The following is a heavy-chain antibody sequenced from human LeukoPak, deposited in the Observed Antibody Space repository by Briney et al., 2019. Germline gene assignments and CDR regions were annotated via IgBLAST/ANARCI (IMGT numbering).Heavy chain of an antibody. CDR3: AGYNYYDTSGYYRFDY. CDR1: GRSISNGNYY. V-gene: IGHV4-30-4*01. D-gene: IGHD3-22*01. CDR2: IYYSGGT. J-gene: IGHJ4*02. Sequence: SQTLSLTCTVSGRSISNGNYYWGWVRQPPGKGLEWIGSIYYSGGTYYNPSLKSRVTISVDTSKNQFSLNLSSVTAADTAMYYCAGYNYYDTSGYYRFDYWGQGTWSPSPQ.